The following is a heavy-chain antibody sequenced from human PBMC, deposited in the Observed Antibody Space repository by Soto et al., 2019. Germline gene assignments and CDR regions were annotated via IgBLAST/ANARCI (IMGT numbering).Heavy chain of an antibody. V-gene: IGHV3-33*01. Sequence: GGSLRLSCAASGFTFSSYGMHWVRQAPGKGLEWVAVIWYDGSNKYYADSVKGRFTISRDNSKNTLYLQMNSLRAEDTAVYYCARDHAVTMVRGVISYFDYWGQGTLVTVSS. CDR3: ARDHAVTMVRGVISYFDY. J-gene: IGHJ4*02. D-gene: IGHD3-10*01. CDR1: GFTFSSYG. CDR2: IWYDGSNK.